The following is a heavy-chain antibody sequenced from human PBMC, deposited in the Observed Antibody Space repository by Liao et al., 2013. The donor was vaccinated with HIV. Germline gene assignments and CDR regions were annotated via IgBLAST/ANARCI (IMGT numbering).Heavy chain of an antibody. CDR1: GGSISSYY. V-gene: IGHV4-4*07. CDR2: IYTSGNT. Sequence: QVQLQESGPGLVKPSETLSLTCTVSGGSISSYYWSWIRQPAGKGLEWLGRIYTSGNTDYSPSLKRRLTISLDTANNQFSLKLTSVTAADTAVYYCARLRRSGKHNWGQGILVTVSS. J-gene: IGHJ4*02. CDR3: ARLRRSGKHN. D-gene: IGHD3-10*01.